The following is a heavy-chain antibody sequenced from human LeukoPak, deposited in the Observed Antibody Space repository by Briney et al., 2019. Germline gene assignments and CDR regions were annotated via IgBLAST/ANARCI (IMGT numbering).Heavy chain of an antibody. CDR3: ARAQKKMGSFDY. D-gene: IGHD2-8*01. CDR2: ISSSGSTI. V-gene: IGHV3-48*04. J-gene: IGHJ4*02. CDR1: GFSFSSYA. Sequence: PGGSLRLSCAASGFSFSSYAMSWVRQAPGKGLEWVSYISSSGSTIYYADSVKGRFTISRDNAKNSLYLQMNSLRAEDTAVYYCARAQKKMGSFDYWGQGTLVTVSS.